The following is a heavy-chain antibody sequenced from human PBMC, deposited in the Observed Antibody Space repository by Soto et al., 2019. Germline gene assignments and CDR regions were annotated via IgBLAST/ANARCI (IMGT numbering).Heavy chain of an antibody. D-gene: IGHD3-16*02. CDR3: AHITYSYDYVWGRYRRGDAFDI. CDR2: IYWDDDK. V-gene: IGHV2-5*02. CDR1: GFSLSTSGVG. J-gene: IGHJ3*02. Sequence: QITLKESGPTLVKPTQTLTLTCTCSGFSLSTSGVGVGWIRQPPGKPLEGLALIYWDDDKRYIPSLKSRLTITKDTAKKQVVLTMTNMDTVDTTPYYCAHITYSYDYVWGRYRRGDAFDIWGQGTMVTVSS.